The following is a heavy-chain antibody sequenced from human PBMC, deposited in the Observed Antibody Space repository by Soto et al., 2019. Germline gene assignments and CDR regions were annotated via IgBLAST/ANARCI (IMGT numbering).Heavy chain of an antibody. D-gene: IGHD2-2*02. Sequence: QVQLQQWGAGLLKPSETPSLTCAVYGGSFSGYYWSWIRQPPGKGLEWIGEINHSGSTNYNPSLKSRVTISVDTSKNQFSLKLSSVTAADTAVYYCARGLGRSVVVPAAITSPFDYWGQGTLVTVSS. CDR2: INHSGST. CDR1: GGSFSGYY. CDR3: ARGLGRSVVVPAAITSPFDY. J-gene: IGHJ4*02. V-gene: IGHV4-34*01.